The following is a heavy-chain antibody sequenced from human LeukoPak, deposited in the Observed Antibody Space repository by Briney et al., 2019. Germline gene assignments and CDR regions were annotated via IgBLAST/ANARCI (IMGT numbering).Heavy chain of an antibody. V-gene: IGHV3-53*01. D-gene: IGHD3-22*01. CDR3: ARDGYYDSSGPRDY. CDR1: GFTVSSNY. CDR2: IYSGGST. Sequence: GGSLRLSCAASGFTVSSNYMSWVRQAPGKGLEWVSVIYSGGSTYYADSVKGRFTISRDNSKNTLYLQMNSLRAEDTAVYYCARDGYYDSSGPRDYWGQGTLVTVSS. J-gene: IGHJ4*02.